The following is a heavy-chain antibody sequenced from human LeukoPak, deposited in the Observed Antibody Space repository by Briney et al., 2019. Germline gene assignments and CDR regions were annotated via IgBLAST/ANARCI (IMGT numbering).Heavy chain of an antibody. CDR3: ASERLSMAVAGTLDF. CDR1: GYTFTGYY. J-gene: IGHJ4*02. V-gene: IGHV1-46*01. CDR2: INPSGGST. Sequence: ASVKVSCKASGYTFTGYYMHWVRQAPGQGLEWMGIINPSGGSTSYAQKFQGRVTMTRDTSTSTVYMELSSLRSEDTAVYYCASERLSMAVAGTLDFWGQGTLVTVSS. D-gene: IGHD6-19*01.